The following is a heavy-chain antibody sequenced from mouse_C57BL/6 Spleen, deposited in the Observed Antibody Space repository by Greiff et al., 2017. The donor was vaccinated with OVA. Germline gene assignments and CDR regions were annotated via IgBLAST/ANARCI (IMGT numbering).Heavy chain of an antibody. CDR3: ARQDGGDYFDY. CDR1: GFTFSSYG. Sequence: EVKLMESGGDLVKPGGSLKLSCAASGFTFSSYGMSWVRQTPDKRLEWVATISSGGSYTYYPDSVKGRFTISRDNAKNTLYLQMSSLKSEDTAMYYCARQDGGDYFDYWGQGTTLTVSS. J-gene: IGHJ2*01. CDR2: ISSGGSYT. V-gene: IGHV5-6*01. D-gene: IGHD2-3*01.